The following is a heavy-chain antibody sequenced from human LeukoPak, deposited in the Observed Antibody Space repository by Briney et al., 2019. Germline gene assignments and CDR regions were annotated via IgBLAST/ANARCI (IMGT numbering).Heavy chain of an antibody. J-gene: IGHJ4*02. Sequence: SETLSLTCAVYGGSFSGYYLSWIRQPPGKGLEWIGEINHSGSTNYNPSLKSRVTISVDTSKNQFSLKLSSVTAADTAVYCCASIPRRRSYRTTDYWGQGTLVTVSS. D-gene: IGHD1-26*01. CDR1: GGSFSGYY. CDR2: INHSGST. V-gene: IGHV4-34*01. CDR3: ASIPRRRSYRTTDY.